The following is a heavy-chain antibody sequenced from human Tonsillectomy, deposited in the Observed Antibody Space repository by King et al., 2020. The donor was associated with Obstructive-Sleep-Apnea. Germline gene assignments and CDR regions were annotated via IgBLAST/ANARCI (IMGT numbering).Heavy chain of an antibody. CDR1: GYTFSNFA. D-gene: IGHD3-10*01. CDR2: INTNTGEP. J-gene: IGHJ4*02. V-gene: IGHV7-4-1*02. Sequence: QVQLVESGSELKKPGASVKVSCKASGYTFSNFALNWVRQAPGQGLEWMGWINTNTGEPTYAQDFTWRFVFSLDTSVSSAFLQISDLEAGDTAVYYCAREYNYGSGTFYKRFDYWGQGTLVSVSS. CDR3: AREYNYGSGTFYKRFDY.